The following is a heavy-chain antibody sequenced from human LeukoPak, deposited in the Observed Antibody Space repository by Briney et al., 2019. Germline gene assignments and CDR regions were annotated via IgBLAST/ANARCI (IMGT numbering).Heavy chain of an antibody. D-gene: IGHD2-2*01. CDR3: ARVRYCSSISCS. CDR2: INHSGST. Sequence: SETLSLTCAVYGGSFSGYYWSWIRQPPGKGLEWIGEINHSGSTNYNPSLKSRVTISVDTSKNQFSLKLSSVTAADTAVYYCARVRYCSSISCSWGQGTLVTVSS. J-gene: IGHJ5*02. CDR1: GGSFSGYY. V-gene: IGHV4-34*01.